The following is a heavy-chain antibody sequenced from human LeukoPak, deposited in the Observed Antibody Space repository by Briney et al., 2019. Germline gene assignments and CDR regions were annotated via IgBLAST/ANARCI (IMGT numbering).Heavy chain of an antibody. CDR1: GYTFTSYH. D-gene: IGHD1-20*01. CDR2: ITTNYGST. Sequence: ASVKVSCKASGYTFTSYHIHWVRQAPGQGLEWMGIITTNYGSTSYEQKFLVRVSLTRYTYTSTGTLDLSTLRSEETDIYYCVRGNLEGNWNDLLAPYWGQGTLVTVSS. V-gene: IGHV1-46*01. J-gene: IGHJ4*02. CDR3: VRGNLEGNWNDLLAPY.